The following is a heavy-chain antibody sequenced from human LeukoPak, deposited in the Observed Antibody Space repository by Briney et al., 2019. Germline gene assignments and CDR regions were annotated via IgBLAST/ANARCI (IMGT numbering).Heavy chain of an antibody. CDR1: GFTFSSYA. CDR2: ISGSGGST. CDR3: AKDSRAALYYYDSSGYYSR. Sequence: GGSLRLSCAASGFTFSSYAMSWVRQAPGKGLEWVSAISGSGGSTYYADSVKGRFTISRDNSKNTLYLQMNSLRAEDTAVYYCAKDSRAALYYYDSSGYYSRWGQGTLVTASS. V-gene: IGHV3-23*01. J-gene: IGHJ4*02. D-gene: IGHD3-22*01.